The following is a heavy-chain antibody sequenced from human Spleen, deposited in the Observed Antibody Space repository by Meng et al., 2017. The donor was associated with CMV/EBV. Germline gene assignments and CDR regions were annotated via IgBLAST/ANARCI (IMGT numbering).Heavy chain of an antibody. J-gene: IGHJ4*02. CDR3: ARDLLQSDY. CDR1: GFTFSSYS. CDR2: ISSSSSYI. V-gene: IGHV3-21*01. Sequence: GESLKISCAASGFTFSSYSMNWVRQAPGKGLEWVSSISSSSSYIYYADSVKGRFTISRDNAKNTLYLQMNSLRAEDTGVYYCARDLLQSDYWGQGTLVTVSS. D-gene: IGHD3-22*01.